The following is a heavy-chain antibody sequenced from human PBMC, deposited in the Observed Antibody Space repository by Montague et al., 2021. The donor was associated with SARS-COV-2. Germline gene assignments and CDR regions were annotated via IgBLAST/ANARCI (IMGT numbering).Heavy chain of an antibody. Sequence: PALVKPTQTLTLTCTFSGFSHRTAGTCVSWIRQPPGKAPQWLARIDWDGDKYYSRTLETRVSISTDTAKTQVVLTMTNVDPMDTATYYCARLSGVAPRCYYEGMDVWGQGTAVTVSS. V-gene: IGHV2-70*11. CDR3: ARLSGVAPRCYYEGMDV. CDR2: IDWDGDK. CDR1: GFSHRTAGTC. D-gene: IGHD7-27*01. J-gene: IGHJ6*02.